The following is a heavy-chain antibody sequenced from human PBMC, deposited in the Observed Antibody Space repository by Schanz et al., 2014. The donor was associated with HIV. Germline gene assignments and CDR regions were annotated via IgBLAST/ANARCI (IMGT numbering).Heavy chain of an antibody. CDR2: VSYSGST. CDR1: GDSFSSDSHY. CDR3: ARALNRGSSSWYIWYFDY. J-gene: IGHJ4*02. Sequence: QVQLQESGPGLVKPSETLSLTCGVSGDSFSSDSHYWNWIRQPPGKGPEWIGFVSYSGSTKYNPSLKSRITISVDTSKNQFSLKIDSVTAADTAVYYCARALNRGSSSWYIWYFDYWGQGTLVTVS. D-gene: IGHD6-13*01. V-gene: IGHV4-61*01.